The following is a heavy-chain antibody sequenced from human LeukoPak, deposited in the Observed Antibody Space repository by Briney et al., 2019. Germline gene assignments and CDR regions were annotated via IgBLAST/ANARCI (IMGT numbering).Heavy chain of an antibody. CDR1: GFTFSTYS. CDR3: ARGCSPGTCSPFDY. D-gene: IGHD2-15*01. Sequence: GGSLRLSCAASGFTFSTYSMNWVRQAPGKGLEWVSYISSSISTVYYAGSVRGRFTISRDNAKNSLYLQMNSLRDEDTAVYYCARGCSPGTCSPFDYWGQGTLVTVS. J-gene: IGHJ4*02. CDR2: ISSSISTV. V-gene: IGHV3-48*02.